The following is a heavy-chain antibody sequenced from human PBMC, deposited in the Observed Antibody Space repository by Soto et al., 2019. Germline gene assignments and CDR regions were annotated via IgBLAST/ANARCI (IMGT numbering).Heavy chain of an antibody. V-gene: IGHV3-9*01. CDR3: AKDRGWDSDAFDI. CDR2: ISWNSGSI. CDR1: GFTFDDYA. J-gene: IGHJ3*02. Sequence: EVQLVESGGGLVQPGRSLRLSCAASGFTFDDYAMHWVRQAPGKGLEWVSGISWNSGSIGYADSVKGRFTISSDNAKNSLYLQMNSLRAEDTALYYCAKDRGWDSDAFDIWGQGTMVTVSS. D-gene: IGHD1-26*01.